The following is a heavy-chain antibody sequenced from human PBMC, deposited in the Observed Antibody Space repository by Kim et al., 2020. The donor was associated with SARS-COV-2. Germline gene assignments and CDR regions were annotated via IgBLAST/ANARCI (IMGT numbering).Heavy chain of an antibody. CDR2: VYHSGII. J-gene: IGHJ5*02. Sequence: SETLSLTCTVSGGSISSGNYYWDWIRQSPGRGLEWIGNVYHSGIIYYNPSLKSRVTMSVDTSKNQFFLKLSSVTAADTAVYFCARHQGSYNWFDPWGQGSRVTVSS. V-gene: IGHV4-39*01. CDR1: GGSISSGNYY. CDR3: ARHQGSYNWFDP.